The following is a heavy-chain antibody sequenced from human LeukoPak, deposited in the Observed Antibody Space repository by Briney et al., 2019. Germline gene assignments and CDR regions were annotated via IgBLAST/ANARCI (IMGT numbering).Heavy chain of an antibody. Sequence: GGSLRLSCDASGFSFNTYAMHWVRQAPGKGLEWVAVISDDGTIQYYADSVRGRFTISRDNSKNRLYLQMDGLRTDDTAVYYCAKDLIWRPPDYFDYWGQGILVTVSS. J-gene: IGHJ4*02. CDR3: AKDLIWRPPDYFDY. D-gene: IGHD1-1*01. V-gene: IGHV3-30-3*01. CDR2: ISDDGTIQ. CDR1: GFSFNTYA.